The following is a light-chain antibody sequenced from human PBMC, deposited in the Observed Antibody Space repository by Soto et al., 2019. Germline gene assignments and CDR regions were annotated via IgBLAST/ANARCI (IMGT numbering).Light chain of an antibody. CDR2: DAS. Sequence: EIVLARAPATRSLSPGERDTLSCRASQSVSSHLAWYQQKPGQSPRLLIYDASNRATGIPARFSGSGSGTDFTLTISSLEPEDFAVYFCQQRSHWPTFGQGTKVDIK. CDR3: QQRSHWPT. J-gene: IGKJ1*01. CDR1: QSVSSH. V-gene: IGKV3-11*01.